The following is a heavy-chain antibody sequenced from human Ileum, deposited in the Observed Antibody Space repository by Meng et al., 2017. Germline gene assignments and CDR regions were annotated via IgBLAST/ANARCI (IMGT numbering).Heavy chain of an antibody. CDR3: ARDSRSGWIVAFDI. J-gene: IGHJ3*02. D-gene: IGHD5-12*01. V-gene: IGHV3-11*01. Sequence: GGSLRLSCAASGFTFSVYYMIWVRQAPGKGLEWVSYISSSGSSTYYADSVKGRFTISRDNAKNSLYLQMNSLRVEDTAVYYCARDSRSGWIVAFDIWGQGTMVTVSS. CDR2: ISSSGSST. CDR1: GFTFSVYY.